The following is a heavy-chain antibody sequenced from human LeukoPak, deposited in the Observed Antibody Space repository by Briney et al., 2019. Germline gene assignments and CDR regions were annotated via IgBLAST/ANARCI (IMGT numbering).Heavy chain of an antibody. CDR3: AGGNSPGSFDY. CDR1: GFTFSSYG. CDR2: IKQDGSEK. J-gene: IGHJ4*02. Sequence: GGSLRLSCAASGFTFSSYGMSWVRQAPGKGLEWVANIKQDGSEKYYVDSVKGRFTISRDNAKNSLYLQMNSLRAEDTAVYYCAGGNSPGSFDYWGQGTLVTVSS. V-gene: IGHV3-7*03. D-gene: IGHD5-18*01.